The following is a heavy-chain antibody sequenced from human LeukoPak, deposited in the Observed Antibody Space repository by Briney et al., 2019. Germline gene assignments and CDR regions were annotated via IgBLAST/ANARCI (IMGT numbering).Heavy chain of an antibody. CDR1: GFTFSNYG. D-gene: IGHD3-22*01. V-gene: IGHV3-23*01. CDR3: AKDPPRSRAIVDAFDI. Sequence: GGSLRLSCAASGFTFSNYGMICVRQAPGKGLEWVSVISNSGSSTDYADSVKGRFTISRDNSQNTLYLQMNSLRAEDTAVYYCAKDPPRSRAIVDAFDIWGQGTLVTVSS. J-gene: IGHJ3*02. CDR2: ISNSGSST.